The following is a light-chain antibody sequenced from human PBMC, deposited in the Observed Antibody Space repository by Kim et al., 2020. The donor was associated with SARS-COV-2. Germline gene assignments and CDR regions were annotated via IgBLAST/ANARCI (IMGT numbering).Light chain of an antibody. V-gene: IGKV3-20*01. Sequence: EIVLTQSPGTLSFSPGERATLSCRASQSVSSSYLAWYQQKPGQAPRLLIYGASSRATGIPDRFSGSGSGTDFTLTISRLEPEDFAVYYWQQYGSSLYTFGQGTKLEI. J-gene: IGKJ2*01. CDR3: QQYGSSLYT. CDR1: QSVSSSY. CDR2: GAS.